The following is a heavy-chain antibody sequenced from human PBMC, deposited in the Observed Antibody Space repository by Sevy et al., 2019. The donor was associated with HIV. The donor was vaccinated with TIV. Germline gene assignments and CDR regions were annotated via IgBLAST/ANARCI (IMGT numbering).Heavy chain of an antibody. CDR3: ARAPDLGELSPHMDV. CDR2: IYYSGST. Sequence: SETLSLTCTVSGGSISSYYWSWIRQPPGKGLEWIGYIYYSGSTNYNPSLKSRVTISVDTSKNQFSLKLSSVTAADTAVYYCARAPDLGELSPHMDVWGKGTTVTVSS. D-gene: IGHD3-16*02. J-gene: IGHJ6*03. CDR1: GGSISSYY. V-gene: IGHV4-59*01.